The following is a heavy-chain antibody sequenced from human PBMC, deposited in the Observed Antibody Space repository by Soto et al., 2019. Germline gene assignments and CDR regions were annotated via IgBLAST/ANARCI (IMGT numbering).Heavy chain of an antibody. CDR1: GFTFSDYY. J-gene: IGHJ6*04. Sequence: SLRLSCAASGFTFSDYYMSWLRQAPGKGQEWVSYISSSSSYTNYADSVKGRFTISRDNAKNSLYLQMNILRAEDTAVYYCAREGNEILTGASWYYYGMDVWGKGTTFTVSS. V-gene: IGHV3-11*05. CDR3: AREGNEILTGASWYYYGMDV. CDR2: ISSSSSYT. D-gene: IGHD3-9*01.